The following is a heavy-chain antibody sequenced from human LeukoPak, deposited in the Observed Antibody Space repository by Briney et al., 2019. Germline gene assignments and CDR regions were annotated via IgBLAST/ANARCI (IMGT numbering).Heavy chain of an antibody. D-gene: IGHD3-3*01. V-gene: IGHV1-69*04. CDR2: IIPIFGIA. CDR3: ARESVHGYFDC. Sequence: SVKVSCKASGGTFSSYAISWVRQAPGQGLEWMGRIIPIFGIANYAQKFQGRVTITADKSTSTAYMELSSLRSEDTAVYYCARESVHGYFDCWGQGTLVTASS. CDR1: GGTFSSYA. J-gene: IGHJ4*02.